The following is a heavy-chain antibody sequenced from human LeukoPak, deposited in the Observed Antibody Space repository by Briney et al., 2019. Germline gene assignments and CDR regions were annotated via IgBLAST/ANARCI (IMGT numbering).Heavy chain of an antibody. J-gene: IGHJ4*02. CDR2: INHSGST. CDR3: ARAHYGSGSPPI. Sequence: SETLSLTCAVYGGSFSGYYWSWIRQPPGKGLEWIGEINHSGSTNYNPSLKSRVTISIDTSKNQFSLKLSSVTAADTAVYYCARAHYGSGSPPIWGQGTLVTVSS. CDR1: GGSFSGYY. D-gene: IGHD3-10*01. V-gene: IGHV4-34*01.